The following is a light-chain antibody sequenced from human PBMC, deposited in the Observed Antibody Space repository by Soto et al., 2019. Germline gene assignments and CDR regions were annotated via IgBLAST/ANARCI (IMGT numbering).Light chain of an antibody. Sequence: QSVLTQPPSASGTPGQRVTISCSGSSSNIGSNTVNWYQPLPGTAPKLLIYSNNQRPSGVPDRFSGAKSGTSASLAISGLQAEDEADYYCAAWDDSLNGPGYVFGTGTKLTVL. CDR3: AAWDDSLNGPGYV. CDR1: SSNIGSNT. V-gene: IGLV1-44*01. CDR2: SNN. J-gene: IGLJ1*01.